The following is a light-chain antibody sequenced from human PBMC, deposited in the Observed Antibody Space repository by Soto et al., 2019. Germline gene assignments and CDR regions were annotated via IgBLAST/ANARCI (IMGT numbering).Light chain of an antibody. Sequence: AIRMTQSPSSFSASTGDRVTITCRASQGISSYLAWYQQKPGKAPKLLIYAASTMQSGVPSRFSGSGSGTYFTLTSSCLQSEDFATYYCQQYDSYPRTFGQGTKVEIK. CDR1: QGISSY. J-gene: IGKJ1*01. CDR2: AAS. CDR3: QQYDSYPRT. V-gene: IGKV1-8*01.